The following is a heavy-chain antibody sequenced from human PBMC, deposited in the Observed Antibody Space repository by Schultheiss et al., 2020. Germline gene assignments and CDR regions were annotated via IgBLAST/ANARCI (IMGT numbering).Heavy chain of an antibody. CDR3: ASRLNCSGGSCYPYDAFDI. V-gene: IGHV3-23*01. CDR1: GFTFSSYA. D-gene: IGHD2-15*01. J-gene: IGHJ3*02. CDR2: ISGSGGST. Sequence: GESLKISCAASGFTFSSYAMSWVRQAPGKGLEWVSAISGSGGSTYYADSVKGRFTISRDNSKNTLYLQMNSLRAEDTAVYYCASRLNCSGGSCYPYDAFDIWGQGTMVTVSS.